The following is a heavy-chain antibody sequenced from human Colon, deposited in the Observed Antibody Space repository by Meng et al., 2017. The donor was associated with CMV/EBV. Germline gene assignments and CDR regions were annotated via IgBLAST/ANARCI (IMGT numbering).Heavy chain of an antibody. D-gene: IGHD3-9*01. Sequence: GESLKISCAASGFTFSNYWMHWVRQPPGEGLVWVARIDSDENNSSDESKTRYADSVKGRFTISRDNAKNTLYLQMNSLRADDTAVYYCVTDTIRVRGYWGQGTLVTVSS. CDR2: IDSDENNSSDESKT. CDR3: VTDTIRVRGY. V-gene: IGHV3-74*01. J-gene: IGHJ4*02. CDR1: GFTFSNYW.